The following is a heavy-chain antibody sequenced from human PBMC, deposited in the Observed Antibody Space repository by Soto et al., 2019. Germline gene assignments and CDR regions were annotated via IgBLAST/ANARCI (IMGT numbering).Heavy chain of an antibody. CDR3: AKDRTTALIVDAIDI. J-gene: IGHJ3*02. CDR2: ISATGGYT. Sequence: GSLSLSCAASRFTFINYAMSWVRQAPGRGLEWVSGISATGGYTYYADSVKGRFTISRDNSKSTLYLQMNSLRAEDTALYYCAKDRTTALIVDAIDIWGQGTMVTVSS. CDR1: RFTFINYA. V-gene: IGHV3-23*01. D-gene: IGHD2-21*02.